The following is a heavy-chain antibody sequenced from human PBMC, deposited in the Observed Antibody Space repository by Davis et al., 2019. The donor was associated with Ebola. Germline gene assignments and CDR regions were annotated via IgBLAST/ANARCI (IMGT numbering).Heavy chain of an antibody. J-gene: IGHJ4*02. CDR3: ARTLDYDILTGYRLPFGY. CDR1: GGSFSGYY. CDR2: INHSGST. Sequence: MPSETLSLTCAVYGGSFSGYYWSWIRQPPGKGLEWIGEINHSGSTNYNPSLKSRVTISVDTSKNQFSLKLSSVTAADTAVYYCARTLDYDILTGYRLPFGYWGQGTLVTVSS. D-gene: IGHD3-9*01. V-gene: IGHV4-34*01.